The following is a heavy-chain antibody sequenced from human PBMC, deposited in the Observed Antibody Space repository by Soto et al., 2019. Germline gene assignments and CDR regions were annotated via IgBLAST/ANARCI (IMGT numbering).Heavy chain of an antibody. J-gene: IGHJ4*02. CDR3: ARGGQQVVSFDY. D-gene: IGHD6-6*01. CDR2: IIPALGAA. V-gene: IGHV1-69*08. CDR1: GGTISTYV. Sequence: QVHLVQSGAEVKKPGSSVKVSCKTSGGTISTYVINWVRQAPGQGLEWMGRIIPALGAADYAQKFQDRLTITADKSTSTAYMELSSLRSDDTAVYYCARGGQQVVSFDYWAREPWSPSPQ.